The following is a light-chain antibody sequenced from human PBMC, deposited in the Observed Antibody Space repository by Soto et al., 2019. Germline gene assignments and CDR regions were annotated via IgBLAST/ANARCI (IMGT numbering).Light chain of an antibody. V-gene: IGKV1-27*01. Sequence: DIQMTQSPSSLSASVGDRVTITCRASQGISNYFAWYQQKPGKVPKLLIYAASTLQSVVTSRFSGSGSGTDFTLTISSLQPEDVATYYCQNYNSAPHTFGQGTKLEIK. CDR2: AAS. CDR1: QGISNY. J-gene: IGKJ2*01. CDR3: QNYNSAPHT.